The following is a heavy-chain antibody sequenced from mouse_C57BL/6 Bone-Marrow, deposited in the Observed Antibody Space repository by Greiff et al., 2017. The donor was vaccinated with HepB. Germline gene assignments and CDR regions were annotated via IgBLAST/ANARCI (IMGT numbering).Heavy chain of an antibody. CDR3: ARFYSNYGGAY. CDR1: GFTFSDYG. Sequence: DVQLVESGGGLVKPGGSLKLSCAASGFTFSDYGMHWVRQAPEKGLEWVAYISSGSSTIYYADTVKGRFTISRDNAKNTLFLQMTSLRSEDTAMYYCARFYSNYGGAYWGQGTLVTVSA. J-gene: IGHJ3*01. CDR2: ISSGSSTI. V-gene: IGHV5-17*01. D-gene: IGHD2-5*01.